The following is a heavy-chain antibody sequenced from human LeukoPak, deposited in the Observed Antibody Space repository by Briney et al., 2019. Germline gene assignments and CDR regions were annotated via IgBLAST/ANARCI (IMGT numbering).Heavy chain of an antibody. V-gene: IGHV3-23*01. J-gene: IGHJ4*02. Sequence: LAGGSLRLSCAASGFSFSRYAMSWVRQAQGKGLEWVSAISGSGGSTYYADSVKDRFTISRDNSKNTLYLQMNSLRAEDTALYYCAKGITSSSWYSQFDYWGQGTLVPVSS. CDR3: AKGITSSSWYSQFDY. CDR1: GFSFSRYA. CDR2: ISGSGGST. D-gene: IGHD6-13*01.